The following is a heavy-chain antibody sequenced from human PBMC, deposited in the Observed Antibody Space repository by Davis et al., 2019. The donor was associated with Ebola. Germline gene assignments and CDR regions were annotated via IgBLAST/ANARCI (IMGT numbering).Heavy chain of an antibody. CDR3: ARDQFQDYSNYAQVPFDP. J-gene: IGHJ5*02. CDR2: INSHTGNT. Sequence: AASVKVSCKASGYTFRSYGISWVRQAPGQGLEWMGWINSHTGNTNYAQKLQGRVTMTTDTSTSTAYMELRSLRSDDTAVYYCARDQFQDYSNYAQVPFDPWGQGTLVTVS. D-gene: IGHD4-11*01. CDR1: GYTFRSYG. V-gene: IGHV1-18*01.